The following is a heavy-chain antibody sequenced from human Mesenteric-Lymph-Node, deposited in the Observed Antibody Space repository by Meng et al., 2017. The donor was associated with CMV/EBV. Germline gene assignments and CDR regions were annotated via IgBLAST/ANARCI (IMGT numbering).Heavy chain of an antibody. V-gene: IGHV1-69*10. CDR3: ARGRLGGYYYGMDV. Sequence: SVKVSCKASGGTFISYAISWVRQAPGQGLEWMGGIIPILGIANYAQKFQGRVTITADKSTSTAYMELSSLRSEDTAVYYCARGRLGGYYYGMDVWGQGTTVTVSS. J-gene: IGHJ6*02. CDR2: IIPILGIA. D-gene: IGHD2-15*01. CDR1: GGTFISYA.